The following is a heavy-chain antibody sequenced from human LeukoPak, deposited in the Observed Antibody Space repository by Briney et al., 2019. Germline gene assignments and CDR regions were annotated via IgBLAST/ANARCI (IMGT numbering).Heavy chain of an antibody. D-gene: IGHD1-26*01. CDR3: ARGDSRRSYYSAEYFQH. CDR2: MKGDGSEI. CDR1: GFTFSTYW. V-gene: IGHV3-7*01. Sequence: GGSLRLSCAASGFTFSTYWMTWVRQAPGKGLEWVANMKGDGSEIHYVDSVKGRFTISRDNAKNSLYLQMDSLRAEDTAVYYCARGDSRRSYYSAEYFQHWGQGTLVTVSS. J-gene: IGHJ1*01.